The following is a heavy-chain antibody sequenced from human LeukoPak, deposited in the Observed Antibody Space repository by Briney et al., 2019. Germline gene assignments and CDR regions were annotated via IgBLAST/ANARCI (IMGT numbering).Heavy chain of an antibody. Sequence: ASVKVSCKASGGTFSSYAISWVRQAPGQGLEWMGWINPNSGGTNYAQKFQGRVTMTRDTSISTAYMELSRLRSDDTAVYYCARDVITFGGVIVLGYWGQGTLVTVSS. D-gene: IGHD3-16*02. CDR2: INPNSGGT. CDR3: ARDVITFGGVIVLGY. V-gene: IGHV1-2*02. CDR1: GGTFSSYA. J-gene: IGHJ4*02.